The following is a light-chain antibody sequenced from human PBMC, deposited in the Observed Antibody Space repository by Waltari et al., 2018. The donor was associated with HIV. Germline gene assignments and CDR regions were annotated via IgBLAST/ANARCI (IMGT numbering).Light chain of an antibody. CDR1: NLGHKY. J-gene: IGLJ2*01. Sequence: SYDLTQPPSVSVSSGQTATVPCSGLNLGHKYVSWYQQRSGQSPVLVIYQDTKRPPGIPERFFGSTSENTATLTINETQPLDEAHYSCQAWDSGTIVFGGGTRLTVL. V-gene: IGLV3-1*01. CDR2: QDT. CDR3: QAWDSGTIV.